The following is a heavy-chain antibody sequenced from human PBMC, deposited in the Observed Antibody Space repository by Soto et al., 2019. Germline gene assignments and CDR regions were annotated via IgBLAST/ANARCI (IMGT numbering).Heavy chain of an antibody. CDR1: GGSISSYY. J-gene: IGHJ6*02. CDR3: ARRISGDFDWLLSRVGSAFYYYGMDV. V-gene: IGHV4-59*08. CDR2: IYYSGST. D-gene: IGHD3-9*01. Sequence: SETLSLTCTVAGGSISSYYWSWIRQPPGKGLEWIGYIYYSGSTNYNPSLKSRVTISVDTSKNQFSLKLSSVTAADTAVYYCARRISGDFDWLLSRVGSAFYYYGMDVWGQGTTVTVSS.